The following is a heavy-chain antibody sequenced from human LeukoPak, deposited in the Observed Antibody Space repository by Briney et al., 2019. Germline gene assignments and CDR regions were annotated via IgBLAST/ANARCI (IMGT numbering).Heavy chain of an antibody. D-gene: IGHD1-26*01. CDR2: IIPIFGTA. J-gene: IGHJ4*02. V-gene: IGHV1-69*05. CDR3: ARGSVATTVFDY. CDR1: GGTFSSYA. Sequence: EASVKVSCKASGGTFSSYAISWVRQAPGQGLEWMGGIIPIFGTANYAQKFQGRVTITTDESTSTAYMELSSLRSEDTAVYYCARGSVATTVFDYWGQGTLVTVSS.